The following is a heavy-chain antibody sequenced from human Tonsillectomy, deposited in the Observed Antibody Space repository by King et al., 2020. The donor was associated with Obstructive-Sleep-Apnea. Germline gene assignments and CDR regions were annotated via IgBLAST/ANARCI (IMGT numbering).Heavy chain of an antibody. CDR1: GFTFSRYW. J-gene: IGHJ6*02. D-gene: IGHD3-10*01. CDR2: INEGVSEN. Sequence: VQLVESGGGLVQPGGSLRLSCVASGFTFSRYWMSGVRQAPGKGREWVANINEGVSENFYLDSAKGRFTISKDKPKNSLYLQMNSLRAEDTAVYFCARDEWFGRMDVWGQGTTVTVSS. V-gene: IGHV3-7*03. CDR3: ARDEWFGRMDV.